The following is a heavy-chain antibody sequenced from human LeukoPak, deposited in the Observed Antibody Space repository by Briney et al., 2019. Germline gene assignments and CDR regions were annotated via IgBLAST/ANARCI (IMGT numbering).Heavy chain of an antibody. D-gene: IGHD3-10*01. J-gene: IGHJ4*02. CDR2: INHSGST. Sequence: PSETLSLTCAVYGGSFSGYYWSWIRQPPGKGLEWIGEINHSGSTNYNPSLKSRVTISVDTSKNQFSLKLSSVTAADTAVYYCARGRPLSGDYYGSGSYYNDDFDYWAREPWSPSPQ. CDR3: ARGRPLSGDYYGSGSYYNDDFDY. V-gene: IGHV4-34*01. CDR1: GGSFSGYY.